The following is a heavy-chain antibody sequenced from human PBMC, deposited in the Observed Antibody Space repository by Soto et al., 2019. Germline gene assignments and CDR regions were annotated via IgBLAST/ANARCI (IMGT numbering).Heavy chain of an antibody. D-gene: IGHD6-6*01. CDR3: VKGTFSSSTVIFDY. J-gene: IGHJ4*02. CDR2: ISFNSGAI. V-gene: IGHV3-9*01. Sequence: EVQLVESGGGLAQPGRSLRLSCVASGFIFEDYDMHWVRQVPGKGLEWVSSISFNSGAIKYADSVKGRFTLSRDNAKNSMYLEMNRLRVEDTAFDFCVKGTFSSSTVIFDYWGQGTLVTVSS. CDR1: GFIFEDYD.